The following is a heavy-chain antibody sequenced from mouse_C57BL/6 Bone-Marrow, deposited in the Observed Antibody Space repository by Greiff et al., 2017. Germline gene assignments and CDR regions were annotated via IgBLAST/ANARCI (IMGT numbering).Heavy chain of an antibody. V-gene: IGHV1-55*01. CDR3: ARAGYHGGTGDC. Sequence: QVQLQQPGAELVKPGASVKMSCKASGYTFTSYWITWVKQRPGQGLEWIGDIYPGSGSTNYNEKFKSKATLTVDTSSSTAYMQLSSLTSEDSAVYYCARAGYHGGTGDCWGQGTTLTVSS. CDR1: GYTFTSYW. J-gene: IGHJ2*01. CDR2: IYPGSGST. D-gene: IGHD2-2*01.